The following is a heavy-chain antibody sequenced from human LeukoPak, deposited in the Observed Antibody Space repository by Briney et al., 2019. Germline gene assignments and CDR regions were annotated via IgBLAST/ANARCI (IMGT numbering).Heavy chain of an antibody. J-gene: IGHJ4*02. V-gene: IGHV3-30*02. CDR3: AKELERKGFFDY. CDR2: ISYDGRDV. Sequence: PGGSLRLSCVASGFTFSSNGMHWVRQAPGKGLEWVAFISYDGRDVYYADSVKGRFTISRDNSKNTLYLQMNSLRSEDTAVFYCAKELERKGFFDYWGQGTLITVSS. D-gene: IGHD3-3*01. CDR1: GFTFSSNG.